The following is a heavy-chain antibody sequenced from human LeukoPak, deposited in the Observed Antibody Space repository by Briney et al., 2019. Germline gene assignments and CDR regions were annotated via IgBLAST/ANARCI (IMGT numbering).Heavy chain of an antibody. V-gene: IGHV1-8*01. J-gene: IGHJ4*02. CDR2: MNPKNANT. CDR3: ARGPPESSSSDY. D-gene: IGHD6-13*01. Sequence: ASVKVSCKASGYTFTSYDINWVRQAPGQGLEWMGWMNPKNANTGYAQKFQGRVTMTRNTSISTAYMEVTSLRSEDTAVYYCARGPPESSSSDYWAREPWSPSP. CDR1: GYTFTSYD.